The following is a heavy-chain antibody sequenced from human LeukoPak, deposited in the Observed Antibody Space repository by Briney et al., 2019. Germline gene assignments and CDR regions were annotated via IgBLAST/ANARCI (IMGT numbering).Heavy chain of an antibody. CDR2: IYSGGST. CDR1: GFTESSNY. V-gene: IGHV3-66*02. CDR3: ARDRCDSSGYYYA. D-gene: IGHD3-22*01. J-gene: IGHJ5*02. Sequence: GGSLTLSCAACGFTESSNYMRWLRQAPGKGREGVSVIYSGGSTYYADPVKGRFTISRDNSENELYLQVNSLRAEDTAVYYCARDRCDSSGYYYAWGQGTLVTVSS.